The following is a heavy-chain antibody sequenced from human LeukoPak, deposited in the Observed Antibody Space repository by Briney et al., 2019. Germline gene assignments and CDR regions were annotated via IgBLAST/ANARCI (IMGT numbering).Heavy chain of an antibody. CDR3: ARTNGGYEYN. CDR1: GYTFTGYY. CDR2: INPNSGGT. D-gene: IGHD5-12*01. J-gene: IGHJ4*02. V-gene: IGHV1-2*02. Sequence: VASVKVSCKASGYTFTGYYMHWVRQAPGQGLEWMGWINPNSGGTNYAQKFQGRLTLTRDTSISTAYMEVSRLKSDDTAVCYCARTNGGYEYNWGQGTRVIVSS.